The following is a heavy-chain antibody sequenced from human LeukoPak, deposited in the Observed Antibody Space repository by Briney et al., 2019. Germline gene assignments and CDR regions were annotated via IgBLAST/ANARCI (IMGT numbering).Heavy chain of an antibody. CDR2: IIPIFGIA. V-gene: IGHV1-69*04. J-gene: IGHJ4*02. CDR3: ARDVLSSRYDSSGMGSFDY. D-gene: IGHD3-22*01. Sequence: SVKVSCKASGGTFSSYAISWVRQAPGQGLEWMGRIIPIFGIANYAQKFQGRVTITADKSTSTAYMGLSSLRSEDTAVYYCARDVLSSRYDSSGMGSFDYWGQGTLVTVSS. CDR1: GGTFSSYA.